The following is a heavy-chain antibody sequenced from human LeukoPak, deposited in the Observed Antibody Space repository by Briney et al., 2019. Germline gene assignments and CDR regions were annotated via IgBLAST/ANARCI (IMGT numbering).Heavy chain of an antibody. CDR2: ISYEGGTQ. V-gene: IGHV3-30*18. D-gene: IGHD3-10*01. CDR3: AKEGTPQVSTWYDL. Sequence: GGSLRLSCAASGVALSPYGMHWVRQAPGKGLEWVAVISYEGGTQHYADSVKGRFIISRDNPRNTLYLQMNILRTEDTAVYYCAKEGTPQVSTWYDLWGQGTQVIVSS. CDR1: GVALSPYG. J-gene: IGHJ5*02.